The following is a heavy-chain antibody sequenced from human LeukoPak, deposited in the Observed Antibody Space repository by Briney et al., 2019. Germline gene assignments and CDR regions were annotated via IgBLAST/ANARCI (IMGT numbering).Heavy chain of an antibody. CDR1: GYTFIDCY. D-gene: IGHD3-22*01. J-gene: IGHJ4*02. CDR3: ARDTAPYYLDGSGYYLDY. Sequence: ASVKVSCKASGYTFIDCYIHWVRQAPGQGLEWMGWINPNSNSTNYAQKFQGRVTLTWDTSISTVYMELSTMRSDDTAVYYCARDTAPYYLDGSGYYLDYWGQGTLVTVSS. V-gene: IGHV1-2*02. CDR2: INPNSNST.